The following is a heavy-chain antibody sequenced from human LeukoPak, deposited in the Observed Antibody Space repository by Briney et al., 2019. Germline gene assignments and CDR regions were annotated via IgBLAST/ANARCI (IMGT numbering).Heavy chain of an antibody. CDR1: GYTFTGYY. CDR2: INPNSGGT. CDR3: ATSSRSGSYSYYYGMDV. D-gene: IGHD1-26*01. J-gene: IGHJ6*02. V-gene: IGHV1-2*02. Sequence: ASVKVSCKASGYTFTGYYMHWVRQAPGQGLEWMGWINPNSGGTNYAQKFQGRVTMTRDTSISTAYMELSRLRSEDTAVYYCATSSRSGSYSYYYGMDVWGQGTTVTVSS.